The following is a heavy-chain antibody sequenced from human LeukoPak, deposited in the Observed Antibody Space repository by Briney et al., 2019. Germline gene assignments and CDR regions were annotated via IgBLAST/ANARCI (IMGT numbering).Heavy chain of an antibody. D-gene: IGHD3-10*01. J-gene: IGHJ6*03. CDR2: ISGSGGST. Sequence: GGSLRLSCAASGFTFSSYAMSWVRQAPGKGLEWVSAISGSGGSTYYADSVKGRFTISRDNSKNTLYLQMNSLRAEDTAVYYCARSLVVRGAIAKIPNYYMDVWGKGTTVTVSS. CDR3: ARSLVVRGAIAKIPNYYMDV. CDR1: GFTFSSYA. V-gene: IGHV3-23*01.